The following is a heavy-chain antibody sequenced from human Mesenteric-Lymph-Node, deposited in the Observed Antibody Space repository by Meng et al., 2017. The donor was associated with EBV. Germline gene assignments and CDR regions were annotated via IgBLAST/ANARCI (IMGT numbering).Heavy chain of an antibody. J-gene: IGHJ4*02. Sequence: EVRLVDAGGGLVRPGGSLSLSCAASGFTFTNAWMNWVRQTPGKGLEWVARIKSKSDGGITDYAAPVQGRFTISRDDSKNTVYLQMGSLKTEDTAVYYCTTEPYYYGSGSYDNWGQGTLVTVSS. D-gene: IGHD3-10*01. V-gene: IGHV3-15*01. CDR3: TTEPYYYGSGSYDN. CDR1: GFTFTNAW. CDR2: IKSKSDGGIT.